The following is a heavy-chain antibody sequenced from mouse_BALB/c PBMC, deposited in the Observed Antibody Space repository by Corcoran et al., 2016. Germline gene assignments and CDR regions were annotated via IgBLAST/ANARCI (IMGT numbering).Heavy chain of an antibody. V-gene: IGHV9-3-1*01. Sequence: QIQLVQSGPEMKKPGETVKIYCKASGYTFTNYGMNWVKQAPGKGLKWMGWINTYTGEPTYADDFKGRFAFSLETSASTAYLQINNLKNEDTATYFCAREPMAMDYWGQGTSVTVSS. J-gene: IGHJ4*01. CDR1: GYTFTNYG. CDR2: INTYTGEP. CDR3: AREPMAMDY.